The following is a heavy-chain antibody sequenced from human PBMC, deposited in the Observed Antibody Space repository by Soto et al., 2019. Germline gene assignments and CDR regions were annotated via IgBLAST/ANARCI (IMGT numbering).Heavy chain of an antibody. D-gene: IGHD7-27*01. CDR2: IYYSGST. CDR3: ARGLTGPEAFDI. Sequence: SETLSLTCTVSGGSISSYYWSWIRQHPGKGLEWIGYIYYSGSTYYNPSLKSRVTISVDTSKNQFSLKLSSVTAADTAVYYCARGLTGPEAFDIWGQGTMVTVSS. J-gene: IGHJ3*02. V-gene: IGHV4-59*06. CDR1: GGSISSYY.